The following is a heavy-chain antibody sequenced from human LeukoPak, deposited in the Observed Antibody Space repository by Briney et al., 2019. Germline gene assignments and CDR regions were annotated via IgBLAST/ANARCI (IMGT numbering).Heavy chain of an antibody. CDR2: IYYSGST. J-gene: IGHJ4*02. Sequence: SETLSLTCTVSGGSISSDYWSWIRQPPGKGLEWGGYIYYSGSTNYNPSLKSRVNISGDTSKNQFSLKLSYVTAADTAVYYCARHRDYDDVGFDYWGQGTLVTVSS. V-gene: IGHV4-59*08. CDR1: GGSISSDY. CDR3: ARHRDYDDVGFDY. D-gene: IGHD4-17*01.